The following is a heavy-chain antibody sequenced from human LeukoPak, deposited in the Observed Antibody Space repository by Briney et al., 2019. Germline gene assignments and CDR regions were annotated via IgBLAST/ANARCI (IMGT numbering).Heavy chain of an antibody. V-gene: IGHV1-2*02. Sequence: ASVKVSCKASGSTFSDYHINWVRQASGQGPEWMGWINPKSGDASYNQAVQGRVTMTRDTSISTAYMELNRLRSDDTAMYYCARGEYSNGYPYRLDSWGQGTLVTVSS. CDR3: ARGEYSNGYPYRLDS. D-gene: IGHD3-16*01. CDR2: INPKSGDA. CDR1: GSTFSDYH. J-gene: IGHJ4*02.